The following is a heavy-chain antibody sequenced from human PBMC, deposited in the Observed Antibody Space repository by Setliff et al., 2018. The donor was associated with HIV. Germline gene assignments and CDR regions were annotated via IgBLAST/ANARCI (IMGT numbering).Heavy chain of an antibody. CDR3: ARDSGDDYSDYYYYGMDV. CDR1: GFTFTSYY. V-gene: IGHV1-8*02. D-gene: IGHD4-4*01. J-gene: IGHJ6*02. Sequence: ASVKVSCKASGFTFTSYYMLWVRQATGQGLEWMGSMNPNNGNTVYAQKFQGRVTMTRSTSISTAYMELSSLRSEDTAIYFCARDSGDDYSDYYYYGMDVWGQGTTVTVSS. CDR2: MNPNNGNT.